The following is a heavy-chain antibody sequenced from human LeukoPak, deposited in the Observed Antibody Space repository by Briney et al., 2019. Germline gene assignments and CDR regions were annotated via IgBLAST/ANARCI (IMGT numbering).Heavy chain of an antibody. CDR1: GCTFTSYG. Sequence: ASVKVSCKASGCTFTSYGISWVRQAPGQGLEWMGWISAYNGNTNYAQKLQGRVTMTTDTSTSTAYMELRSLRSDDTAVYYCARVPRTLWFGDLNDNWFDPWGQGTLVTVSS. V-gene: IGHV1-18*01. CDR2: ISAYNGNT. CDR3: ARVPRTLWFGDLNDNWFDP. D-gene: IGHD3-10*01. J-gene: IGHJ5*02.